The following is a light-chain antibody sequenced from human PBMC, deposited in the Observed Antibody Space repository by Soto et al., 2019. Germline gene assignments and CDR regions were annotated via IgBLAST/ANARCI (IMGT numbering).Light chain of an antibody. J-gene: IGLJ1*01. CDR2: EAS. CDR1: SSNIRNNY. CDR3: SLYTSENTYV. V-gene: IGLV2-18*01. Sequence: QSVLTQPPSVSAAPRQKVTISCSGSSSNIRNNYVSWYQQLPGTAPKLIIYEASNRPSGVPDRFSGSKSGNTASLTISGLQAADEADYYCSLYTSENTYVFGTGTKVTVL.